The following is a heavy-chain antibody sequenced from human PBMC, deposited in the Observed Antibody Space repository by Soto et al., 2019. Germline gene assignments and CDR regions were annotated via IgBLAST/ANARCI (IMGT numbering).Heavy chain of an antibody. D-gene: IGHD4-17*01. CDR3: AKDRMTTVTTFDC. CDR2: IWYDGSNK. J-gene: IGHJ4*02. V-gene: IGHV3-33*06. Sequence: GESLKISCAASGFTFSSYGMHWVRQAPGKGLEWVAVIWYDGSNKYYADSVKGRFTISRDNSKNTLYLQMNSLRAEDTAVYYCAKDRMTTVTTFDCWGQGTLVTVSS. CDR1: GFTFSSYG.